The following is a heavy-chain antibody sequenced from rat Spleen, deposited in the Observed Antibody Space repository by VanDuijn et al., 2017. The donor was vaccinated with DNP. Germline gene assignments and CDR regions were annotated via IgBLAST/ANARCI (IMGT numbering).Heavy chain of an antibody. CDR1: GFTFSDYN. CDR3: GKNTGYYFDH. J-gene: IGHJ2*01. Sequence: EVHLVESGGGLVQPGRSLKLSCAASGFTFSDYNMAWVRQAPKKGLEWVATISTSGSRTYYPDSVKGRFTISRDNAKSSLYLQMNSLKSEDTATYYCGKNTGYYFDHWGQGVMVTVSS. D-gene: IGHD4-1*01. V-gene: IGHV5-7*01. CDR2: ISTSGSRT.